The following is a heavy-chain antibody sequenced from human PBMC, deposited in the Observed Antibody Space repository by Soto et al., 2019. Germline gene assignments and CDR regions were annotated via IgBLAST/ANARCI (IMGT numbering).Heavy chain of an antibody. CDR2: IYYSGST. Sequence: PSETLSLTCTVSGGSISSYYWSWIRQPPGKGLEWIGYIYYSGSTNYNPSLKSRVTISVDTSKNQFSLKLSSVTAADTAVYYCARDSTHDYIWGSTATGGFDPWGQGTLVTVSS. V-gene: IGHV4-59*01. CDR3: ARDSTHDYIWGSTATGGFDP. D-gene: IGHD3-16*01. J-gene: IGHJ5*02. CDR1: GGSISSYY.